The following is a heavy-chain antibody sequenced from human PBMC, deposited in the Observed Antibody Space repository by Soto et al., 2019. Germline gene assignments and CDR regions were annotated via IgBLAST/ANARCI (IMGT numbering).Heavy chain of an antibody. J-gene: IGHJ6*03. CDR1: GYSFTSHC. CDR2: IYPGDSDT. CDR3: ARFRSGYDILTGYYGHYMDV. D-gene: IGHD3-9*01. V-gene: IGHV5-51*01. Sequence: PGESLKISCKGSGYSFTSHCIGWMRQMPGKGLEWMGIIYPGDSDTRYSPSFQGQVTISADKSISTAYLQWSSLKASDTAMYYCARFRSGYDILTGYYGHYMDVWGKGTTVTVSS.